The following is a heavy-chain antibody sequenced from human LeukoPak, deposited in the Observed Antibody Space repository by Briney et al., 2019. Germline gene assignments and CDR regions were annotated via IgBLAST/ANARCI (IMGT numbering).Heavy chain of an antibody. CDR3: ARGPGGAFDF. Sequence: GGSLRLSCAASGFIFSTYSMNWVRQAPGKGLEWVSYISSSSTIYYADSVKGRFTISRDNAKNSLYLQINTLRAEDTAVYYCARGPGGAFDFWGHGAMVTVSS. CDR2: ISSSSTI. V-gene: IGHV3-48*01. D-gene: IGHD1-1*01. CDR1: GFIFSTYS. J-gene: IGHJ3*01.